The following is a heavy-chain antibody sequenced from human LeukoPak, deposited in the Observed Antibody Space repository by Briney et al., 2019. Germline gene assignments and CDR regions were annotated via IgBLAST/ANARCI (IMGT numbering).Heavy chain of an antibody. D-gene: IGHD3-3*01. CDR3: ARDRGGQYDFWSGYYPFDY. CDR2: IIPILGIA. Sequence: SVKVSCKASGGTFSSYAISWVRQAPGQGLEWMGRIIPILGIANYAQKFQGRVTITADKSTSTAYMELSSLRSEDTAVYYCARDRGGQYDFWSGYYPFDYWGQGTLVTVSS. V-gene: IGHV1-69*04. J-gene: IGHJ4*02. CDR1: GGTFSSYA.